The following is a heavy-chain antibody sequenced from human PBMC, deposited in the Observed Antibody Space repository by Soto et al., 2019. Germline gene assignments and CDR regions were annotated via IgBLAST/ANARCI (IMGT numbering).Heavy chain of an antibody. CDR1: GFTFSSYA. V-gene: IGHV3-30-3*01. D-gene: IGHD3-10*01. CDR2: ISYDGSNK. Sequence: QVQLVESGGGVVQPGRSLRLSCAASGFTFSSYAMHWVRQAPGKGLEWVAVISYDGSNKYYADSVKGRFTISRDNYKNRLFLQMNSRRAEDTAVYYCARVASTMVGGVIVTFDYWGQGTLVTVSS. CDR3: ARVASTMVGGVIVTFDY. J-gene: IGHJ4*02.